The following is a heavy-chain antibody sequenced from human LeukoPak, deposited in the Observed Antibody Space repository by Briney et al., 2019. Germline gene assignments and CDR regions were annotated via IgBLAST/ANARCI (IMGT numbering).Heavy chain of an antibody. CDR1: GFTFSDYI. CDR3: AKDCSTTSCYLSDC. D-gene: IGHD2-2*01. J-gene: IGHJ4*02. CDR2: ISVSGGT. V-gene: IGHV3-23*01. Sequence: GGSLRLSCAASGFTFSDYIINWVRQAPGEGLEWVSTISVSGGTYYADSVKGRLTISRDNSKNTLYLQMNSLRAEDTAVYYCAKDCSTTSCYLSDCWGQGTLVTVSS.